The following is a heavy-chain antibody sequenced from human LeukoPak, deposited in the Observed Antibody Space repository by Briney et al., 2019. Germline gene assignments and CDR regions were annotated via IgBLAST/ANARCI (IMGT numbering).Heavy chain of an antibody. CDR2: IYTSGST. Sequence: SETLSLTCTVSGGSISSYYWSWIRQPAGKGLEWIGRIYTSGSTNYNPSLKSRVTISVDTSKNQFSLKLSSVTAADTAVYYCARQWIVVVPAAMDWFDPWGQGTLVTVSS. CDR1: GGSISSYY. CDR3: ARQWIVVVPAAMDWFDP. D-gene: IGHD2-2*01. J-gene: IGHJ5*02. V-gene: IGHV4-4*07.